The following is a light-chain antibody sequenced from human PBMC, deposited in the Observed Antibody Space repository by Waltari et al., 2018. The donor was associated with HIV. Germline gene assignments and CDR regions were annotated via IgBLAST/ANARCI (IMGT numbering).Light chain of an antibody. CDR3: QAWDSSIVV. CDR2: EDN. J-gene: IGLJ2*01. V-gene: IGLV3-1*01. CDR1: TLGDKF. Sequence: SYELTQPPSVSVSPGQTASITCSGATLGDKFACWYLQKPGQSPVLVIYEDNKRPSGIPERFSGSNSGNTATLTITGTQAMDEGDYYCQAWDSSIVVFGGGTKLTVL.